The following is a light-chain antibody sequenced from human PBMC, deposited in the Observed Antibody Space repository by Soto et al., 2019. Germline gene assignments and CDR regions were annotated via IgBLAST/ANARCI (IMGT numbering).Light chain of an antibody. J-gene: IGKJ1*01. CDR3: QQYYSYPLT. V-gene: IGKV1-8*01. CDR1: QGISSY. CDR2: AAS. Sequence: SFSASTGDRVTITCRASQGISSYLAWYQQKPGKAPKLLIYAASTLQSGVPSRFSGSGSGTDFTLTISCLQSEDFATYYCQQYYSYPLTFGQGTKVDI.